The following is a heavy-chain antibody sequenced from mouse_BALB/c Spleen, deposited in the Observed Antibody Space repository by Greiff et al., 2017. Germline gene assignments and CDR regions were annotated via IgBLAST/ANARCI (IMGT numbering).Heavy chain of an antibody. Sequence: EVQLQQSGAELVRSGASVKLSCTASGFNIKDYYMHWVKQRPEQGLEWIGWIDPENGDTEYAPKFQGKATMTADTSSNTAYLQLSSLTSEDTAVYYCNAGRYDVGYYAMDYWGQGTSVTVSA. J-gene: IGHJ4*01. CDR2: IDPENGDT. CDR1: GFNIKDYY. V-gene: IGHV14-4*02. CDR3: NAGRYDVGYYAMDY. D-gene: IGHD2-14*01.